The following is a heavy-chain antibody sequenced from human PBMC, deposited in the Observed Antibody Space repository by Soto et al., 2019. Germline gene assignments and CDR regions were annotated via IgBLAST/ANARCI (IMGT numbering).Heavy chain of an antibody. CDR3: ARIRGDYYDSSGYPRGAFDI. V-gene: IGHV1-69*13. CDR1: GGTFSSYA. J-gene: IGHJ3*02. D-gene: IGHD3-22*01. CDR2: IIPIFGTA. Sequence: GASVKVSCKASGGTFSSYAISWVRQAPGQGLEWMGGIIPIFGTANYAQKFQGRVTTTADESTSTAYMELSSPRSEDTAVYYCARIRGDYYDSSGYPRGAFDIWGQGTMVTVSS.